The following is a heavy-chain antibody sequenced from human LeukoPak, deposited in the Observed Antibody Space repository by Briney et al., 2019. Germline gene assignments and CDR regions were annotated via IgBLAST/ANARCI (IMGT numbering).Heavy chain of an antibody. D-gene: IGHD2-2*01. Sequence: ASVKVSCKASGYTFTGYYMHWVRQAPGQGLEWMGWINPNSGGTNYAQKFQGRVTMTRDTSISTAHMELSRLRSDDTAVYYCARDVQGIVVVPAAFDYWGQGTLVTVSS. CDR3: ARDVQGIVVVPAAFDY. CDR1: GYTFTGYY. V-gene: IGHV1-2*02. CDR2: INPNSGGT. J-gene: IGHJ4*02.